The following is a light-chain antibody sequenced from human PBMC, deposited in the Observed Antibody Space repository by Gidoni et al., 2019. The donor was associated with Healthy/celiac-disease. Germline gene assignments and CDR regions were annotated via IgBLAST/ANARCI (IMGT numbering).Light chain of an antibody. CDR3: QQRSNWPPRYT. CDR1: QSVSSY. J-gene: IGKJ2*01. V-gene: IGKV3-11*01. Sequence: EIVFTQSQATLSLSPGERATLSCRASQSVSSYLDWYQQKPGQAPRLLIYDASNRATGIPARFSGSGSGTDFTLTISSLEPEDFAVYYCQQRSNWPPRYTFGQGTKLEIK. CDR2: DAS.